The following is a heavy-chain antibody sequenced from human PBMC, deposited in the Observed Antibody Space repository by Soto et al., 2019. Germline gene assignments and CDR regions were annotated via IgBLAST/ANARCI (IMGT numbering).Heavy chain of an antibody. V-gene: IGHV5-10-1*01. Sequence: PGESLKISCKGSGYSFTSYWISWVRQMPGKGLEWVGRIDPSDSYTNYSPSFQGHVTISADKSISTAYLQWSSLKASDTAMYYCARHHCSSTSRYVGGDAFDIWGQGTMVTVSS. J-gene: IGHJ3*02. D-gene: IGHD2-2*01. CDR1: GYSFTSYW. CDR3: ARHHCSSTSRYVGGDAFDI. CDR2: IDPSDSYT.